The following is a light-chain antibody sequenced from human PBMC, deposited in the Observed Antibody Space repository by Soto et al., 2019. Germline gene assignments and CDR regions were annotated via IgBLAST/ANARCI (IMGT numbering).Light chain of an antibody. CDR3: QQYSDWPLT. J-gene: IGKJ3*01. CDR1: QSVRSN. Sequence: EIVMTQSPATLSVSPGESATLSCRASQSVRSNYLAWYQQKPGQAPRLLIYDASTRATGIPARFSGSGSGTEFTLTISSLQSEDLAVYFCQQYSDWPLTFGPGTKVDI. CDR2: DAS. V-gene: IGKV3-15*01.